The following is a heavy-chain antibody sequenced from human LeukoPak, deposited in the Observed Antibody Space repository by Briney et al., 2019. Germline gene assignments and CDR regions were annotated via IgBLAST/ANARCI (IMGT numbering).Heavy chain of an antibody. Sequence: PSETLSLTCAVSGGSISSGGYSWSWIRQPPGKGLEWIGYIYHSGSTYYNPSLKSRVTISVDTSKNQFSLKLSSVTAADTAVYYCARDRKRGETYYYDSSGYGFDYWGQGTLVTVSS. CDR1: GGSISSGGYS. D-gene: IGHD3-22*01. J-gene: IGHJ4*02. V-gene: IGHV4-30-2*01. CDR3: ARDRKRGETYYYDSSGYGFDY. CDR2: IYHSGST.